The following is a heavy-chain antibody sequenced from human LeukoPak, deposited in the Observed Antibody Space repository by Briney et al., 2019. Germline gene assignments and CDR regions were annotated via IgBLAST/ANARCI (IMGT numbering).Heavy chain of an antibody. J-gene: IGHJ4*02. CDR3: AKSVVDGDFLYFDY. D-gene: IGHD4-17*01. Sequence: GGSLRLSCAASGFTFSSYAMSWVRQAPGKGLEWVSGISGSGDNTYYADSVKGRFTISRDNSKNTLYVQVNSLGTEDTAVYYCAKSVVDGDFLYFDYWGQGTLVTVSS. V-gene: IGHV3-23*01. CDR2: ISGSGDNT. CDR1: GFTFSSYA.